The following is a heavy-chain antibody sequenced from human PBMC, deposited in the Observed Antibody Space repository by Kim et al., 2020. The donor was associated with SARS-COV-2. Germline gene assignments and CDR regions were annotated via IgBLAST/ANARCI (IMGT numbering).Heavy chain of an antibody. CDR2: INHSGSA. V-gene: IGHV4-34*01. J-gene: IGHJ4*02. CDR3: AFDWLLY. D-gene: IGHD3-9*01. Sequence: SETLSLTCGVYGGSFSNYYWSWIRQSPGKGLEWIAEINHSGSANYNPSLRSRVTISLDTSKNQFSLKLSSATAADTAVYYCAFDWLLYWGQGTLVTVSS. CDR1: GGSFSNYY.